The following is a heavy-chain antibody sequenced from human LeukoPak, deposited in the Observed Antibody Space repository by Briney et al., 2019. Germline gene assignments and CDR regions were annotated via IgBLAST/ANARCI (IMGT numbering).Heavy chain of an antibody. D-gene: IGHD2-8*02. Sequence: ASVKVSCKASGYTFTSYDINWGRQATGQGQEWVGWMNPNRGNTVYSQKFLRRVTITTNTSITTAYMELSSLRSEDTAVYYCARAGGTGPGNRHFQHWGQGTLVTVSS. CDR3: ARAGGTGPGNRHFQH. J-gene: IGHJ1*01. CDR1: GYTFTSYD. CDR2: MNPNRGNT. V-gene: IGHV1-8*01.